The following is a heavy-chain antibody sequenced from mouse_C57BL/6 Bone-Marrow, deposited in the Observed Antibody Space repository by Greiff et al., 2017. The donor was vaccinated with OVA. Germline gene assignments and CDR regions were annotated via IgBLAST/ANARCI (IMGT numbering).Heavy chain of an antibody. CDR1: GYTFTSYW. V-gene: IGHV1-72*01. CDR2: IDPNSGGT. D-gene: IGHD1-1*01. CDR3: ARPFITTVEAWFAY. Sequence: QVQLKQPGAELVKPGASVKLSCKASGYTFTSYWMHWVKQRPGRGLEWIGRIDPNSGGTKYNEKFKSKATLTVDKPSSTAYMQLSSLTSEDSAVYYCARPFITTVEAWFAYWGQGTLVTVSA. J-gene: IGHJ3*01.